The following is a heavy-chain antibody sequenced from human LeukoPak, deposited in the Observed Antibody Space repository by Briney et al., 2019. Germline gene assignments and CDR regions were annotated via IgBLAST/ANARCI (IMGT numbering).Heavy chain of an antibody. D-gene: IGHD2-15*01. CDR2: IRNSRSYI. V-gene: IGHV3-21*01. J-gene: IGHJ5*02. CDR1: GFTFSSYS. Sequence: GGSLRLSCAASGFTFSSYSMHWVRQAPGKGLECVSSIRNSRSYIYYADSVKGRFAISRDISKNSLYVQMNRSIAEHPGVYYWARDASHHVVLFDPWGEGTLVTVPS. CDR3: ARDASHHVVLFDP.